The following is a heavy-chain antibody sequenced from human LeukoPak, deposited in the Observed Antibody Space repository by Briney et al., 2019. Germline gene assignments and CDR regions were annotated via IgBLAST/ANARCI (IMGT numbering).Heavy chain of an antibody. J-gene: IGHJ4*02. Sequence: GGSLRLSCAASGFTFSSCSMNWVRQAPGKGLEWVSSISSSSSYIYYADSVKGRFTISRDNAKNSLYLQMNSLRAEDTAVYYCASFNAAGTSFWDYWGQGTLVTVSS. CDR1: GFTFSSCS. CDR3: ASFNAAGTSFWDY. D-gene: IGHD6-19*01. CDR2: ISSSSSYI. V-gene: IGHV3-21*01.